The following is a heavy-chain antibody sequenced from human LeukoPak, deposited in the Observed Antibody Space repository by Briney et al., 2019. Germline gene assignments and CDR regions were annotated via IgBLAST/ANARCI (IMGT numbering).Heavy chain of an antibody. Sequence: SVKVSCKASGGTFSSYAISWVRQAPGQGLEWMGGIIPIFGTANYAQKFQGRVTITADESTSTAYMELSSLRSEDTAVYYCARDVGGWTPLGGMDVWGQGTTVTVSS. D-gene: IGHD6-19*01. CDR2: IIPIFGTA. J-gene: IGHJ6*02. V-gene: IGHV1-69*13. CDR1: GGTFSSYA. CDR3: ARDVGGWTPLGGMDV.